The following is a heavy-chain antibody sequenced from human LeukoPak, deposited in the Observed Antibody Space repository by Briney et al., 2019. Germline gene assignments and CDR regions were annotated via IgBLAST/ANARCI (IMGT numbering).Heavy chain of an antibody. V-gene: IGHV1-3*01. D-gene: IGHD2-2*01. CDR3: ARDPTTGVVPDGKFSSDYYFDS. Sequence: ASVKVSCKASGYTFSNYAIHWVRQAPGQRLEWMGWINAGNGNTINSQKFQGRVTTTRDTSASTAYMELSSLRSEDTAVYYCARDPTTGVVPDGKFSSDYYFDSWGRGTLVTVSS. J-gene: IGHJ4*02. CDR2: INAGNGNT. CDR1: GYTFSNYA.